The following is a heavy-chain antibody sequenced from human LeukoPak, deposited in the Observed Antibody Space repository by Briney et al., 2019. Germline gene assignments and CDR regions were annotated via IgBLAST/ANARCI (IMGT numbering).Heavy chain of an antibody. CDR1: GGSISSHY. CDR2: IYYSGST. J-gene: IGHJ6*04. Sequence: PSETLSLTCTVSGGSISSHYWSWIRQPPGKGLEWIGYIYYSGSTNYNPSLKSRVTISVDTSKNQFSLKLSSVTAADTAVYYCARDLGHVVVWGRGTTVTISS. D-gene: IGHD2-15*01. V-gene: IGHV4-59*11. CDR3: ARDLGHVVV.